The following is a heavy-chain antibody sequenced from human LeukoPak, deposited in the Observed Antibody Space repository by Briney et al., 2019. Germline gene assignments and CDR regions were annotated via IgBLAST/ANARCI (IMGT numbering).Heavy chain of an antibody. Sequence: GGSLRLSCAASGFTFDDYAMHWVRQAPGKGLEWVSGISWNSGSIGYADSVKGRFTISRDNAKNSLHLQMNSLRAEDTALYYCAKAPYSNFYYYGMDVWGQGTTVTVPS. V-gene: IGHV3-9*01. CDR1: GFTFDDYA. D-gene: IGHD4-11*01. CDR2: ISWNSGSI. CDR3: AKAPYSNFYYYGMDV. J-gene: IGHJ6*02.